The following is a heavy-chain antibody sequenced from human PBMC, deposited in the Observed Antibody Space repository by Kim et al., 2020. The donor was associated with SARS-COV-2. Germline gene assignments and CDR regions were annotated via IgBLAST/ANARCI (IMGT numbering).Heavy chain of an antibody. V-gene: IGHV3-7*01. J-gene: IGHJ6*04. CDR1: GFTFSSYW. CDR2: IKQDGSEK. Sequence: GGSLRLSCAASGFTFSSYWMSWVRQAPGKGLEWVANIKQDGSEKYYVDSVKGRFTISRDNAKNTLYLQMNSLRAEDTAVYYCARDFPIFNSIEYFGVGMFSEKRELAGMDVGGKGTTVTVSS. CDR3: ARDFPIFNSIEYFGVGMFSEKRELAGMDV. D-gene: IGHD3-3*01.